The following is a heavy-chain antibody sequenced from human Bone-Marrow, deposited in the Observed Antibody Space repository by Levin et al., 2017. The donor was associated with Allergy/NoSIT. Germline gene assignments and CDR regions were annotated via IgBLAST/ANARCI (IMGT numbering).Heavy chain of an antibody. CDR2: ISQSGNT. Sequence: SETLSLTCAVSGGSINSNNWWSWVRQPPGKELQWLGEISQSGNTNYNPSLKSRVTISIDRSKNQFSLRLSSVTAADTAVYFCARDGSFNYYGMDVWGQGTTVTVSS. CDR1: GGSINSNNW. D-gene: IGHD1-26*01. V-gene: IGHV4/OR15-8*02. CDR3: ARDGSFNYYGMDV. J-gene: IGHJ6*02.